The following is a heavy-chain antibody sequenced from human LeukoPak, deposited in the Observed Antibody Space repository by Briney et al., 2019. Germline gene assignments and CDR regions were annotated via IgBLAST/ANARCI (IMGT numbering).Heavy chain of an antibody. Sequence: GSLRLSCAVSGFPLSSYAMSWVRQAPGKGLEWVSATSSSDAGTYYADSVRGRFTISRDNSKNTLYLQMISLTAEDTAVYYCAKDDAWLRFGEWSQGTLVTVSS. CDR1: GFPLSSYA. CDR3: AKDDAWLRFGE. J-gene: IGHJ4*02. CDR2: TSSSDAGT. V-gene: IGHV3-23*01. D-gene: IGHD3-10*01.